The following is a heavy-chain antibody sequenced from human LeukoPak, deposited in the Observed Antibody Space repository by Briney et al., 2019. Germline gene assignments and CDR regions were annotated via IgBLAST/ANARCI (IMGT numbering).Heavy chain of an antibody. CDR1: GGSFSGYY. CDR3: ARVGLEAGKGTGRWLQNPILLLNYYYYMDV. D-gene: IGHD5-24*01. Sequence: PSETLSLTCAVYGGSFSGYYWSWIRQPPGKGLEWIGEINHSGSTNYNPSLKSRVTISVDTSKNQFSLKLSSVTAADTAVYYCARVGLEAGKGTGRWLQNPILLLNYYYYMDVWGKGTTVTISS. J-gene: IGHJ6*03. V-gene: IGHV4-34*01. CDR2: INHSGST.